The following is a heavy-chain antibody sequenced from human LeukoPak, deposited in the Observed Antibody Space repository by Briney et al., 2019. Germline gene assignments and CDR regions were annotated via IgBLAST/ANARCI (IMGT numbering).Heavy chain of an antibody. CDR1: GFTFTTYG. J-gene: IGHJ4*02. V-gene: IGHV3-30*18. D-gene: IGHD6-13*01. CDR2: IASNDGSE. Sequence: PGGSLRLSCAASGFTFTTYGLHWVRQAPGKGLEWVAAIASNDGSEYYADSVKGRFTISRDNSKNTLFLHMNSLRPDDTAVYYCAKRGHYSINWYHYFDYWGQGTLVTVSS. CDR3: AKRGHYSINWYHYFDY.